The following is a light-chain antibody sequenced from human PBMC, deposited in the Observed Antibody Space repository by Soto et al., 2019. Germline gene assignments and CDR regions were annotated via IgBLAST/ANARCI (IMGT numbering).Light chain of an antibody. CDR1: SSDVGGYNY. CDR3: SSYADSNNFV. CDR2: EVT. Sequence: QSALTQPPSASGSPGQRVTIFCTGTSSDVGGYNYVSWYQQHPGKAPKLMIYEVTKRPSGVPDRFSGSKSGNTASLTVSGLQAEDEADYYCSSYADSNNFVFGAGTQLTVL. V-gene: IGLV2-8*01. J-gene: IGLJ3*02.